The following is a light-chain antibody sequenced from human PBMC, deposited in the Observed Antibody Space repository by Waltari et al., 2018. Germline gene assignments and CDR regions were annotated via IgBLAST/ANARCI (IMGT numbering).Light chain of an antibody. CDR3: QQRSSWPRT. V-gene: IGKV3-11*01. CDR1: QCVSYS. Sequence: SCRASQCVSYSLAWYQQKPGQTPRLLIYSASNRATGIPARFSGSGSGSDFTLTISSLEPEDFAVYYCQQRSSWPRTFGQGTKVEIK. CDR2: SAS. J-gene: IGKJ1*01.